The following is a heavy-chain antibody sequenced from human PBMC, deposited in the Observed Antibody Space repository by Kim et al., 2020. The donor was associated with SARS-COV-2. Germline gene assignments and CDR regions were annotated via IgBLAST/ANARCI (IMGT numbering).Heavy chain of an antibody. V-gene: IGHV4-31*11. J-gene: IGHJ4*02. CDR2: ISYGGTT. CDR3: SAGLFADYNFDY. CDR1: GDSISSEGYY. Sequence: SETLSLTCGVSGDSISSEGYYWAWIRQHPGKGLEWLGYISYGGTTYYNPSLKSRLSISMDTSKNHFSLNLRSVIAADSAVYYCSAGLFADYNFDYLGQG. D-gene: IGHD4-4*01.